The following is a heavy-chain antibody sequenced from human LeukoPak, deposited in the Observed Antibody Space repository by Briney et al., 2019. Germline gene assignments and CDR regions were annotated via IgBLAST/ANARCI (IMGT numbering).Heavy chain of an antibody. D-gene: IGHD3-10*01. J-gene: IGHJ6*03. Sequence: SQTLSLTCAISGDSLSSYNAASNWMRQSPSRGLEWLGRTYYRSRWYNDYAVSVKSRVIISPDTSKNQLSLQLNSVTHEDTALYFCSRDYASTRRGFYFYMDVWGKGTTVTVSS. CDR3: SRDYASTRRGFYFYMDV. CDR2: TYYRSRWYN. V-gene: IGHV6-1*01. CDR1: GDSLSSYNAA.